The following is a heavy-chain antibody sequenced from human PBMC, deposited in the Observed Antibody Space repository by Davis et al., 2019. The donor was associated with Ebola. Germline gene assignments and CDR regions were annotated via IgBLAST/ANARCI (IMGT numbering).Heavy chain of an antibody. CDR2: IYSSSST. CDR3: AKSGLSFGVVKYHYGMDV. Sequence: GGSLRLSCAASGFSVSSNYMNWIRQAPGRGLEWVATIYSSSSTDYADSVKGRFTISRDISQNTLFLQMNSLRADDTAVYYCAKSGLSFGVVKYHYGMDVWGKGTTVTVSS. D-gene: IGHD3-3*01. CDR1: GFSVSSNY. V-gene: IGHV3-53*01. J-gene: IGHJ6*04.